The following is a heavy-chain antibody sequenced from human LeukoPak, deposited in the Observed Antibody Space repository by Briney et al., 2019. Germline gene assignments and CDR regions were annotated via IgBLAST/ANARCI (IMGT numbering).Heavy chain of an antibody. J-gene: IGHJ4*02. D-gene: IGHD6-19*01. CDR1: GFTFSSYS. Sequence: GGSLRLSCAASGFTFSSYSMKWFRQAPGKGLEWVSYIRSSSSTIYYADSVKGRFTISRDNAKNSLYLQMHSLRAEETAVYYCARGSSGWFDYWGQGTLVTVSS. V-gene: IGHV3-48*01. CDR2: IRSSSSTI. CDR3: ARGSSGWFDY.